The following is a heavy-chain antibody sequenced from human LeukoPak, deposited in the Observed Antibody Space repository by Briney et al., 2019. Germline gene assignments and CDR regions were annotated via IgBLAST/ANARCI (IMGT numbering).Heavy chain of an antibody. CDR3: ATEGSITGTFRLFDY. Sequence: ASVKVSCKVSGYTLTELSMHGVRQAPGKGLEWMGGFYPEDGESIYAQRFQGRVTLTEDTSTDTAYMELSRLRSEDTAVYYCATEGSITGTFRLFDYWGQGTLVTVSS. J-gene: IGHJ4*02. D-gene: IGHD1-7*01. CDR2: FYPEDGES. V-gene: IGHV1-24*01. CDR1: GYTLTELS.